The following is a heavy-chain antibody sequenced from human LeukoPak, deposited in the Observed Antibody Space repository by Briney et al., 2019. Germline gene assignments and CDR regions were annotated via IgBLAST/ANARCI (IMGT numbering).Heavy chain of an antibody. CDR3: ARGRRRLQSLFDY. CDR1: GGSFSGYY. V-gene: IGHV4-34*01. CDR2: INHSGST. Sequence: PSETLSLTCAVYGGSFSGYYWSWIRQPPGKGLEWIGEINHSGSTNYNPSLKSRVTISVDTSKNQFSLKLSSVTAADTAVYYCARGRRRLQSLFDYWGQGTLVTVSS. D-gene: IGHD5-24*01. J-gene: IGHJ4*02.